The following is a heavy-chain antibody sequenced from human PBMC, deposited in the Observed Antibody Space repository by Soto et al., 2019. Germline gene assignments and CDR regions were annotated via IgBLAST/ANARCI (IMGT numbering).Heavy chain of an antibody. D-gene: IGHD6-13*01. V-gene: IGHV4-59*01. CDR2: IYYSGST. J-gene: IGHJ4*02. CDR1: GGSISSYY. CDR3: AGDLPSYSSSWQHFDY. Sequence: SETLSLTCTVSGGSISSYYWSWIRQPPGKGLEWIGYIYYSGSTNYNPSLKSRVTISVDTSKNQFSLKLSSVTAADTAVYYCAGDLPSYSSSWQHFDYWGQGTLVTVSS.